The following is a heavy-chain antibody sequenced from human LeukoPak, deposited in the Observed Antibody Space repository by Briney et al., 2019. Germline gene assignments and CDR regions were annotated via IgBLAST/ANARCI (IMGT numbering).Heavy chain of an antibody. D-gene: IGHD2-15*01. CDR2: ISSYSSYT. V-gene: IGHV3-11*05. CDR3: ARDRSGYCRGGTCYNFDY. CDR1: GFSFSDYY. J-gene: IGHJ4*02. Sequence: PGGSLRLSCAASGFSFSDYYMRWIRQAPGKGLEWVSYISSYSSYTNHADSVKGRFTISRDNAKNSLYLQMNSLRAEDTAVYYCARDRSGYCRGGTCYNFDYWGQGTLVTVSS.